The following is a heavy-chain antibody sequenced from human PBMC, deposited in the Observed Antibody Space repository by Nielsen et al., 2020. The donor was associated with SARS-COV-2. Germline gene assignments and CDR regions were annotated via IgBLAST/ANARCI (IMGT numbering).Heavy chain of an antibody. D-gene: IGHD4-17*01. Sequence: GESLKISCAASGFTFSSYVMSWVRQAPGKGLEWVSAISGSGGSTYYADSVKGRFTISRDNSKNTLYLQMNTLRAEDTAVYYCANLYGDKRGYWGQGTLITVSS. CDR1: GFTFSSYV. CDR2: ISGSGGST. CDR3: ANLYGDKRGY. V-gene: IGHV3-23*01. J-gene: IGHJ4*02.